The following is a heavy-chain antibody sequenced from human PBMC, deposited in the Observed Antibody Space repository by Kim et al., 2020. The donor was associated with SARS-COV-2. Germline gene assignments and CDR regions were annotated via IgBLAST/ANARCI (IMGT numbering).Heavy chain of an antibody. CDR3: ARVAGASDY. Sequence: SETLSLTCTVSGGSISSYYWSWIRQPPGKGLEWIGYIYYSGSTNYNPSLKSRVTISVDTSKNQFSLKLSSVTAADTAVYYCARVAGASDYWGQGTLVTVS. CDR2: IYYSGST. V-gene: IGHV4-59*08. D-gene: IGHD6-19*01. J-gene: IGHJ4*02. CDR1: GGSISSYY.